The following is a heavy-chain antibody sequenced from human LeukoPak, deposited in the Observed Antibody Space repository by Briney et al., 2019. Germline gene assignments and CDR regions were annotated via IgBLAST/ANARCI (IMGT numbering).Heavy chain of an antibody. J-gene: IGHJ4*02. CDR3: ARDYDSSGYFDY. CDR1: AFTFSSYT. V-gene: IGHV3-21*01. CDR2: ISSSNNYI. D-gene: IGHD3-22*01. Sequence: PGGSLRLSCAAYAFTFSSYTMNWVRQAPGKGLEWVSSISSSNNYIYYADSVKGRFTISRDNAKNSLYLQMNSLRAEDTAIYYCARDYDSSGYFDYWGQGTLVTVSS.